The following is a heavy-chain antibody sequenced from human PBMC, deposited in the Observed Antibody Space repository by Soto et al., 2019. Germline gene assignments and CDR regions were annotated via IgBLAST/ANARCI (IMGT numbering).Heavy chain of an antibody. Sequence: VASVKVSCKASGGTFSSYTISWVRQAPGQGLEWMGRIIPILGIANYAQKFQGRVTITADKSTSTAYMELSSLRSEDTAVYYWARDQLAYYHYFDYWGQGTRVTVAS. CDR3: ARDQLAYYHYFDY. V-gene: IGHV1-69*04. J-gene: IGHJ4*02. CDR1: GGTFSSYT. D-gene: IGHD3-10*01. CDR2: IIPILGIA.